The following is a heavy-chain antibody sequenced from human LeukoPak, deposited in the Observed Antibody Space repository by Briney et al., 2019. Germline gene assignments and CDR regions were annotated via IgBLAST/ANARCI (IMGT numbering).Heavy chain of an antibody. CDR1: GFTFSSYW. V-gene: IGHV3-7*01. D-gene: IGHD3-10*01. CDR3: ARPHQLLWFGELDFDY. Sequence: GGSLRLSCAASGFTFSSYWMSWVRQAPGKGLEWVANIKQDGSEKYYVDSVKGRFTISRDNAKNSLYPQMNSLRAEDTAVYYCARPHQLLWFGELDFDYWGQGTLVTVSS. CDR2: IKQDGSEK. J-gene: IGHJ4*02.